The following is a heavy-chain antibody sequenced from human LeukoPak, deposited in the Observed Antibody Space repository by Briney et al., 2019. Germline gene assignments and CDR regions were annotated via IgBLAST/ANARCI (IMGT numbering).Heavy chain of an antibody. Sequence: PGGSLRPSCAASGFTFSSYAMHWVRQAPGKGLEWVAVISYDGSNKYYADSVKGRFTISRDNSKNTLYLQMNSLRAEDTAVYYCARDSLDYDFWSGYYVPRWYFDYWGQGTLVTVSS. CDR3: ARDSLDYDFWSGYYVPRWYFDY. CDR1: GFTFSSYA. CDR2: ISYDGSNK. D-gene: IGHD3-3*01. V-gene: IGHV3-30-3*01. J-gene: IGHJ4*02.